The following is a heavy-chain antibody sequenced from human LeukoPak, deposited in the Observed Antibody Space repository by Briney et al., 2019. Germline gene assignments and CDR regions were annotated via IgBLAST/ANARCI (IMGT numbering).Heavy chain of an antibody. CDR1: GYTFTGYY. J-gene: IGHJ6*02. Sequence: GASVKVSCKASGYTFTGYYMHWVRQAPGQGLEWMGRINPNSGGTNYAQKFQGRVTMTRDTSISTAYMELSRLRSDDTAVYYCARENVRQSGMDVWGQGTTVTVSS. CDR3: ARENVRQSGMDV. V-gene: IGHV1-2*06. D-gene: IGHD1-1*01. CDR2: INPNSGGT.